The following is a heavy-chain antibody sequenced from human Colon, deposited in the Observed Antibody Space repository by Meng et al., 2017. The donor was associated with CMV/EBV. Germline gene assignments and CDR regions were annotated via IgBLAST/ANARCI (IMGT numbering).Heavy chain of an antibody. D-gene: IGHD1-1*01. CDR2: IYYTGIT. Sequence: SHRSSYWGWIRQTPGKGLEWIANIYYTGITYYTPSLRSRVALSVDRSKNQFSLRLTSVTAADTAIYHCARQGTVVEAGTRASYFDYWGQGALVTVSS. CDR3: ARQGTVVEAGTRASYFDY. J-gene: IGHJ4*02. CDR1: SHRSSY. V-gene: IGHV4-39*01.